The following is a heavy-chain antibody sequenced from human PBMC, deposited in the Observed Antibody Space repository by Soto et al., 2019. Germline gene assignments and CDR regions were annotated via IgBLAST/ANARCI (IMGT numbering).Heavy chain of an antibody. CDR3: ARGRYGDY. V-gene: IGHV1-18*01. J-gene: IGHJ4*02. Sequence: QVHLVQSGAEVKKPGASVKVSCKGSGYGFTTYGITWVRQAPGQGLEWMAWISAHNGNTNYAQKLQGRVTVTRDTSTSTAYMGLRSLRSDDTAVYYCARGRYGDYWGQGALVTVSP. CDR1: GYGFTTYG. CDR2: ISAHNGNT. D-gene: IGHD1-1*01.